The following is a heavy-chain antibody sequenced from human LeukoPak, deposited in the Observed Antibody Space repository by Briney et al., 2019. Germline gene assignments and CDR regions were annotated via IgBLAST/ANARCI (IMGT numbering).Heavy chain of an antibody. CDR1: GYTFTSYA. V-gene: IGHV1-69*13. CDR3: ARGNTWGKVYYYYYGMDV. Sequence: ASVKVSCKASGYTFTSYAISWVRQAPGQGLEWMGGTIPIFGTANYAQKFQGRVTITADESTSTAYMELSSLRSEDTAVYYCARGNTWGKVYYYYYGMDVWGQGTTVTVSS. D-gene: IGHD1/OR15-1a*01. CDR2: TIPIFGTA. J-gene: IGHJ6*02.